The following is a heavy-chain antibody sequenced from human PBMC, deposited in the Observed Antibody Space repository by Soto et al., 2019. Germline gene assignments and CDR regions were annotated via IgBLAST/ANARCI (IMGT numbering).Heavy chain of an antibody. Sequence: QITLKESGPTLVKPTQTLTLTCTFSGFSLSTSGVGVGWIRQPPGKALEWLALIYWDDDKRYSPSLKSRLTNTKDTSKNQVVLTMTNMDPVDTATYYCAHRLLPAAEYGGWFDPWGQGTLVTVSS. CDR3: AHRLLPAAEYGGWFDP. CDR1: GFSLSTSGVG. J-gene: IGHJ5*02. V-gene: IGHV2-5*02. D-gene: IGHD2-2*01. CDR2: IYWDDDK.